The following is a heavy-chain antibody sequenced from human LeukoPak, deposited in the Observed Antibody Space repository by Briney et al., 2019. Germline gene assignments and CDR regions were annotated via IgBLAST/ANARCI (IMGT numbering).Heavy chain of an antibody. V-gene: IGHV3-7*01. CDR1: GFTFSDLW. J-gene: IGHJ4*02. CDR2: IRQDGGEN. D-gene: IGHD3-10*01. Sequence: GGSLRLSCVVSGFTFSDLWMSWVRQAPGMGLEWVGNIRQDGGENYYVDSVKGRFTISRDNAKKSLYLQMNSPRVEDTAVYYCASFPCYGSGSYSPSSDYWGQGTLVTVSS. CDR3: ASFPCYGSGSYSPSSDY.